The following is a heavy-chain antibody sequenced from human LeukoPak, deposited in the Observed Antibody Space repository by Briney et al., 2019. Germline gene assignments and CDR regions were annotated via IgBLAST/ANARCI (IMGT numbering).Heavy chain of an antibody. V-gene: IGHV3-30*04. J-gene: IGHJ6*02. CDR1: GFTFSSYA. CDR3: ARERVVPAAMSVFFNYYYYYGMDV. D-gene: IGHD2-2*01. Sequence: GGSLRLSCAASGFTFSSYAMHWVRQAPGKGLEWVAIISYDAGDKYYADSVKGRFTISRDNSKNTLYLQMNSLRAEDTAVYYCARERVVPAAMSVFFNYYYYYGMDVWGQGTTVTVSS. CDR2: ISYDAGDK.